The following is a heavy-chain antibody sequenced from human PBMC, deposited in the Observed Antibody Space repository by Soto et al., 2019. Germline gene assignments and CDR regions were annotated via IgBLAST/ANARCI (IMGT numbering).Heavy chain of an antibody. V-gene: IGHV4-31*03. D-gene: IGHD4-17*01. CDR1: GGSISSGGYY. Sequence: SETLSLTCTVSGGSISSGGYYWSWIRQHPGKGLEWIGYIYYSGSTYYNPSLKSRVTISVDTSKNQFSLKLSSVTAADTAVYYCARGGDYGLRNAFDIWGQGTMVTVSS. J-gene: IGHJ3*02. CDR2: IYYSGST. CDR3: ARGGDYGLRNAFDI.